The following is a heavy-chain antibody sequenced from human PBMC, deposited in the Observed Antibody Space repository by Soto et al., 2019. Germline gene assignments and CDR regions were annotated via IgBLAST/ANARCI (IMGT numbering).Heavy chain of an antibody. CDR1: AHRFTTSW. V-gene: IGHV5-10-1*01. CDR2: IDPTNSYT. Sequence: GESPKISCKESAHRFTTSWINWVRQMPGKGLEWMGRIDPTNSYTKYSPSFEGHVTISADKSITTAYLRWSSLRASDTAMYYCSLNTDSENASDLGGQGTMVTVSS. D-gene: IGHD2-15*01. J-gene: IGHJ3*01. CDR3: SLNTDSENASDL.